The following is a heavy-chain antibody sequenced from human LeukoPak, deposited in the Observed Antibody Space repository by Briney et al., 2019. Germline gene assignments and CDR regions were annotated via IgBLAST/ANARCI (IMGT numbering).Heavy chain of an antibody. J-gene: IGHJ5*02. CDR3: AREPQQLSNWFDP. Sequence: ASVKVSCKASGYTFTSYGISWVRQAPGQGLEWMGWINPNSGGTNYAQKFQGGVTMTRNTSISTAYMELSSLRSEDTAVYYCAREPQQLSNWFDPWGQGTLVTVSS. CDR1: GYTFTSYG. D-gene: IGHD6-13*01. V-gene: IGHV1-8*02. CDR2: INPNSGGT.